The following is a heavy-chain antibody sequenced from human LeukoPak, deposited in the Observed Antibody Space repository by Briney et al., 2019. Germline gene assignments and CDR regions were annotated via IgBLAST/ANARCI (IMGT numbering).Heavy chain of an antibody. CDR2: ISSNGGST. CDR3: APSPSASQRLTFAY. CDR1: GFTFSSYA. D-gene: IGHD6-25*01. J-gene: IGHJ4*02. Sequence: GGSLRLSCSASGFTFSSYAMHWVRQAPGKGLEYVSAISSNGGSTYYADSVKGRFTISRDNSKNTLYLQMSSLRAEDTAVYYCAPSPSASQRLTFAYWGQETLVTVSS. V-gene: IGHV3-64D*06.